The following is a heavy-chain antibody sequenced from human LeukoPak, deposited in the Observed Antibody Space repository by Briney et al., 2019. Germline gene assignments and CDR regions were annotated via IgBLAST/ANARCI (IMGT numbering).Heavy chain of an antibody. CDR2: INPDGSTT. V-gene: IGHV3-74*01. CDR1: GFTFSSYW. J-gene: IGHJ4*02. CDR3: AGGSGWVTDS. Sequence: PGGSLRLSCAASGFTFSSYWMHWVRQAPGKGLVWVSRINPDGSTTTYADSVKGRFTISRDNAKNTLYLQMNSLRAEDTAVYFCAGGSGWVTDSWGQGTLVTVSA. D-gene: IGHD6-19*01.